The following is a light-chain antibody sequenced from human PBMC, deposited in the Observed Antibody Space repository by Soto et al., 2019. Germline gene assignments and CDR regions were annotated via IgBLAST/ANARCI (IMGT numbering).Light chain of an antibody. Sequence: EIVLTQSPGTLSLSPGERAILSCRASQSISSNHLGWYQQKPGQAPRLLIYGASSRATGIPDRFSGRGSGTEFTLIISSLQSEDSAVYYCQQYNSWLWTFGQGTKVDIK. V-gene: IGKV3-20*01. CDR2: GAS. CDR1: QSISSNH. CDR3: QQYNSWLWT. J-gene: IGKJ1*01.